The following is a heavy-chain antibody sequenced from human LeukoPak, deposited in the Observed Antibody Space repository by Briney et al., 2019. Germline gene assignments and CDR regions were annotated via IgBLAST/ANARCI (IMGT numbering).Heavy chain of an antibody. CDR2: ISYDGSNK. J-gene: IGHJ6*02. CDR3: ARDPKQQLVLIHYYYGMDV. D-gene: IGHD6-13*01. CDR1: GFTFSSYG. V-gene: IGHV3-30*19. Sequence: GRSLRLSCAASGFTFSSYGMHRVRQAPGKGLEWVAVISYDGSNKYYADSVKGRFTISRDNSKNTLYLQMNSLRAEDTAVYYCARDPKQQLVLIHYYYGMDVRGQGATVTVSS.